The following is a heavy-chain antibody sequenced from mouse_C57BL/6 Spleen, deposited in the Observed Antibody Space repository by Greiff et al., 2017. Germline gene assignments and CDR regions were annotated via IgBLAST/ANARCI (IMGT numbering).Heavy chain of an antibody. CDR2: IDPSDSYT. CDR3: ARPLRYYWYFDV. Sequence: QVQLQQPGAELVMPGASVKLSCKASGYTFTSYWMHWVKQRPGQGLEWIGEIDPSDSYTNYNQKFKGKSTLTVDKSSSTAYMQLSSLTSEDSVVYYCARPLRYYWYFDVWGTGTTVTVSS. CDR1: GYTFTSYW. J-gene: IGHJ1*03. V-gene: IGHV1-69*01. D-gene: IGHD1-1*01.